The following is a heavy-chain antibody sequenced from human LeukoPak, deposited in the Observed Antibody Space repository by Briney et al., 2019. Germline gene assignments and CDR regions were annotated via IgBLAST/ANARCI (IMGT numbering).Heavy chain of an antibody. CDR1: GDSISSYY. CDR2: IYYSGST. V-gene: IGHV4-59*01. J-gene: IGHJ4*02. Sequence: SETLSLTCTVSGDSISSYYWSWIRQPPGKGLEWIGYIYYSGSTNYNPSLTSRVTISVDTSKNQFSLNLRSVTAADTAVYYCARGGNYYFDYWGQGTLVTVSS. CDR3: ARGGNYYFDY. D-gene: IGHD3-10*01.